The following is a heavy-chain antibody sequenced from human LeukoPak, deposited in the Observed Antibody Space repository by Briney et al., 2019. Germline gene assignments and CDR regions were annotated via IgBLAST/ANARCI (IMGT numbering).Heavy chain of an antibody. J-gene: IGHJ4*02. CDR1: GFTFSNYG. Sequence: GSPLRLSCAASGFTFSNYGMHWVRQTPGKGPDWVAVIWHDGSIRYYADSVRGRFTISRDNSMNTVYLQMNSLRVEDTAVYYCAKVRQFTAATGTGLDYWGQGTLVTVSS. CDR3: AKVRQFTAATGTGLDY. CDR2: IWHDGSIR. V-gene: IGHV3-33*03. D-gene: IGHD6-13*01.